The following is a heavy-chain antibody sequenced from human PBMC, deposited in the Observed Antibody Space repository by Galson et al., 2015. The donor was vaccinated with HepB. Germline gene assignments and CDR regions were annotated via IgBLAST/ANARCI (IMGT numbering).Heavy chain of an antibody. CDR3: AKDVVGNTFYYGMDV. CDR2: ISGSRIST. V-gene: IGHV3-23*01. J-gene: IGHJ6*02. D-gene: IGHD2-21*01. CDR1: GFTFSIYA. Sequence: SLRLSCAASGFTFSIYAMSWVRQAPGKGLEWVSLISGSRISTYWAEFVKGRFTISRDNSKNTMYLQMNSLRAEDSAVYYCAKDVVGNTFYYGMDVWGQGTTVTVSS.